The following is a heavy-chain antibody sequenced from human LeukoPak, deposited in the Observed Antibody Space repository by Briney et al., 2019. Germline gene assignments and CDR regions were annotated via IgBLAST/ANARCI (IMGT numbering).Heavy chain of an antibody. CDR1: GFTFDDYA. D-gene: IGHD4-17*01. CDR3: AKSYGTMYWYFDL. V-gene: IGHV3-9*01. CDR2: ISWNSGSI. J-gene: IGHJ2*01. Sequence: PGGSLRLSCAASGFTFDDYAMHWVRQAPGKGLEWVSGISWNSGSIGYADSVKGRFTISRDNAKNSLYLQMNSLRAEDTALYYCAKSYGTMYWYFDLWGRGTLVTVSS.